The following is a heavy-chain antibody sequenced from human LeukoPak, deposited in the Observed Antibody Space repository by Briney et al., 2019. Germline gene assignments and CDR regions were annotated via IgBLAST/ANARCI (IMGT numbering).Heavy chain of an antibody. Sequence: ASVKVSCKASGYTFTGYYMHWVRQAPGQGLEWMGWINPNSGGTNYAQKFQGRVTMTRDTSISTAYMELRSLRSDDTAVYYCARDREIMITFGGVIVKSYIFDYWGQGTLVTVSS. CDR3: ARDREIMITFGGVIVKSYIFDY. CDR2: INPNSGGT. D-gene: IGHD3-16*02. CDR1: GYTFTGYY. J-gene: IGHJ4*02. V-gene: IGHV1-2*02.